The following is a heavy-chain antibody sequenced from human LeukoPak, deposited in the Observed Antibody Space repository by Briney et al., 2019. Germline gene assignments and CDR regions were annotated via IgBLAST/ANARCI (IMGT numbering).Heavy chain of an antibody. CDR1: GYTLTGYY. Sequence: ASVKVSCKASGYTLTGYYLHWVRQAPGQGLGWMGWINPNTGATHSAQKFQGRITMTRDSSISTAYMDLSRLRSDDTAVYYCARDRVGSGWPRPYYFEVWGQGTLVTVSS. CDR3: ARDRVGSGWPRPYYFEV. D-gene: IGHD6-19*01. V-gene: IGHV1-2*02. CDR2: INPNTGAT. J-gene: IGHJ4*02.